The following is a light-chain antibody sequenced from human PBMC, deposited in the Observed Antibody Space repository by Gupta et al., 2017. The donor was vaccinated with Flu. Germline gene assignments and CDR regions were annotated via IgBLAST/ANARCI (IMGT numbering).Light chain of an antibody. J-gene: IGLJ1*01. CDR2: EDS. V-gene: IGLV2-11*01. Sequence: TGTASGVGGCNCFYWDHQNSTTAPKLLFYEDSRRNSGVPDRFSASKYATTASVTTTRVQAEDEADYYCYSHEASSNVCVFGSGTKRTVL. CDR1: ASGVGGCNC. CDR3: YSHEASSNVCV.